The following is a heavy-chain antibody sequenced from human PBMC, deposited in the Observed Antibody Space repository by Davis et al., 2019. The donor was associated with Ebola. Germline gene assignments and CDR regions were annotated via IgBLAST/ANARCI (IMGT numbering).Heavy chain of an antibody. CDR2: ISSSSYI. CDR3: ARVYDFWSGYHYKSDY. J-gene: IGHJ4*02. CDR1: GFTFSSYS. D-gene: IGHD3-3*01. V-gene: IGHV3-21*01. Sequence: GESLKISCAASGFTFSSYSMNWVRQAPGKGLEWVSSISSSSYIYYADSVKGRFTISRDNAKNSLYLQMNSLRAEDTAVYYCARVYDFWSGYHYKSDYWGQGTLVTVSS.